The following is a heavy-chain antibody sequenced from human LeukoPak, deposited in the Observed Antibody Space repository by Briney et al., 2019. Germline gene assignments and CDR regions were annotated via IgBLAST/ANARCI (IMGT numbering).Heavy chain of an antibody. CDR3: ARSSGYYFHDAFDI. CDR1: GGTFSSYA. J-gene: IGHJ3*02. V-gene: IGHV1-69*01. D-gene: IGHD3-22*01. CDR2: IIPIFGTA. Sequence: SVKVSCKASGGTFSSYAISWVRQAPGQGLEWMGGIIPIFGTANYAQKFQGRVTITADESTSTAYMELSSLRSEDTAVYYCARSSGYYFHDAFDIWGQGTMVTVSS.